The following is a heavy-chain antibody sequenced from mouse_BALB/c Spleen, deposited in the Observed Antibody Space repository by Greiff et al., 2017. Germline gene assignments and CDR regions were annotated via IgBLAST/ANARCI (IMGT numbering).Heavy chain of an antibody. J-gene: IGHJ4*01. CDR2: INPYNGDT. CDR1: GYSFTGYF. V-gene: IGHV1-37*01. Sequence: VQLKESGPELVKPGASVKISCKASGYSFTGYFMNWVKQSHGKSLEWIGRINPYNGDTFYNQKFKGKATLTVDKSSSTAHMELLSLTSEDSAVYYCGRGNYDSFYAMDYWGQGTSVTVSS. D-gene: IGHD2-4*01. CDR3: GRGNYDSFYAMDY.